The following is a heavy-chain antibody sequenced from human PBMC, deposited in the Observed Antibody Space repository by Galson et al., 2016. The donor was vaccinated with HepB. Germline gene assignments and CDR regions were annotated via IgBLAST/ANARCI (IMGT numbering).Heavy chain of an antibody. J-gene: IGHJ4*02. CDR1: GFTSSNFG. CDR2: ISYDGNTQ. D-gene: IGHD3-10*01. V-gene: IGHV3-30*18. CDR3: AKQFGSGTYYLRSLDY. Sequence: SLRLSCAASGFTSSNFGFHWVRQAPGKGLEWVAAISYDGNTQYYGDSIKGRFTISRDSSKSTIFLQMSSLRAEDTATYYWAKQFGSGTYYLRSLDYWGQGTKVTVSS.